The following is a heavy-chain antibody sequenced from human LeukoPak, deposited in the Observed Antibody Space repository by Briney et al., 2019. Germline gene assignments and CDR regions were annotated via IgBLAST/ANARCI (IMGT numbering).Heavy chain of an antibody. CDR3: ATVVIVVVPAAIPHYGMDV. CDR1: GYTLTELS. J-gene: IGHJ6*02. V-gene: IGHV1-24*01. D-gene: IGHD2-2*01. CDR2: FDPEDGET. Sequence: ASVTVSCKVSGYTLTELSMHWVRQAPGKGLEWMGGFDPEDGETIYAQKFQGRVTMTEDTSTDTAYMELSSLRSEDTAVYYCATVVIVVVPAAIPHYGMDVWGQGTTVTVSS.